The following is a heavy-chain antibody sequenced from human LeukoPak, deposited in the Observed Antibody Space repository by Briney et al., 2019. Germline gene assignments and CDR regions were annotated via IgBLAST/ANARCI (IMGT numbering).Heavy chain of an antibody. V-gene: IGHV4-34*01. CDR2: INHSGST. CDR3: ARGPYGLRWYPGFHFDI. D-gene: IGHD4-17*01. CDR1: GGSFSGYY. Sequence: PSETLSLTCAVYGGSFSGYYWSWIRQPPGKGLEWIGEINHSGSTNYNPSLKSRVTISVDTSKNQFSLKLSSVTAADTAVYYCARGPYGLRWYPGFHFDIWGQGTMVTVSS. J-gene: IGHJ3*02.